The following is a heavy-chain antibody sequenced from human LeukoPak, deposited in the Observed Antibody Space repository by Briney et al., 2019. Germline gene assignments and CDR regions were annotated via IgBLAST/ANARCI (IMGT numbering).Heavy chain of an antibody. D-gene: IGHD3-10*01. CDR3: AKEGVWGITMVRGVTGNGMDV. J-gene: IGHJ6*02. CDR2: ISGSGGSA. V-gene: IGHV3-23*01. CDR1: GFTFSSYA. Sequence: GGSLRLSCAASGFTFSSYAMSWVRQAPGKGLEWVSTISGSGGSAYYADSVKGRFTISRDNSKNTLYLQMNSLRAEDTAVYYCAKEGVWGITMVRGVTGNGMDVWGQGTTVTVSS.